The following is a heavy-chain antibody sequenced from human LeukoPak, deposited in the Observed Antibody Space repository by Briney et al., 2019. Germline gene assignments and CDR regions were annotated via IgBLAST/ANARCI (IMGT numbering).Heavy chain of an antibody. V-gene: IGHV1-18*01. CDR3: SREFPFCGADCFSGVFDI. J-gene: IGHJ3*02. CDR2: ISVINNGNA. D-gene: IGHD2-21*02. CDR1: GYTFSSYV. Sequence: ASVKVSCKASGYTFSSYVINWVRQAPGQGLEWMGWISVINNGNARYAQKFQGRLTMTTDTSTTTAYMELRSLRSDDTAVYYCSREFPFCGADCFSGVFDIWGQGTMVTVS.